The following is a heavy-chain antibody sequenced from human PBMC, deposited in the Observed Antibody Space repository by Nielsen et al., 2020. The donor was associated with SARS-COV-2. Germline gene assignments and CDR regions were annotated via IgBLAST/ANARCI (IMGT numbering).Heavy chain of an antibody. CDR2: IYSGGST. J-gene: IGHJ4*02. CDR3: ARGYYDSSGYRFDY. V-gene: IGHV3-53*04. CDR1: GFTVSSNY. D-gene: IGHD3-22*01. Sequence: GGSLRLFCAASGFTVSSNYMSWVRQAPGKGLEWVSVIYSGGSTYYADSVKGRFTISRHNSKNTLYLQMNSLRAEDTAVYYCARGYYDSSGYRFDYWGQGTLVTVSS.